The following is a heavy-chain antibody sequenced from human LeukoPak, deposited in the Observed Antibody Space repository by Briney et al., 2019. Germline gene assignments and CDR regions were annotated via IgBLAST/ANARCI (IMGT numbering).Heavy chain of an antibody. Sequence: ASVTVSCKASGYTFTGYYMHWVRQAPGQGLEWMGWINPNSGGTNYAQKFQGWVTMTRDTSISTAYMELSRLRSDDTAVYYCARGGSSSWYAEGLDIWGQGTMVTVSS. CDR2: INPNSGGT. V-gene: IGHV1-2*04. J-gene: IGHJ3*02. D-gene: IGHD6-13*01. CDR3: ARGGSSSWYAEGLDI. CDR1: GYTFTGYY.